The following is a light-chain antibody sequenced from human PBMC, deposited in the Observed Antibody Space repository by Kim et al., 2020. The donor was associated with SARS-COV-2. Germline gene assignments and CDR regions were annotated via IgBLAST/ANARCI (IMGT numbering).Light chain of an antibody. CDR2: EDH. Sequence: GKTVSIPCTCSSGGISSDFVQWVQQRPGTSPTTVIYEDHVRPSGVPARFSGFVDSSSNSASLTISGLKTEDEADYYCQSFHDNAWVFGGGTQLTVL. J-gene: IGLJ3*02. CDR3: QSFHDNAWV. V-gene: IGLV6-57*01. CDR1: SGGISSDF.